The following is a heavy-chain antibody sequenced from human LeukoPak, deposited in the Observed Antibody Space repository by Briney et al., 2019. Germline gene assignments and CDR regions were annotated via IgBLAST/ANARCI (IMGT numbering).Heavy chain of an antibody. CDR2: VQISENN. CDR3: ARESVAAGTRWFDY. V-gene: IGHV4-4*07. Sequence: SETLSLTCTVFGGYISDYYWTWIRQSAGKGLEWTGRVQISENNNYNPSLRSRVTLSLDTSKNQFSLKLTSVTAADTAIYYCARESVAAGTRWFDYWGQGTLVTVSS. D-gene: IGHD6-13*01. J-gene: IGHJ4*02. CDR1: GGYISDYY.